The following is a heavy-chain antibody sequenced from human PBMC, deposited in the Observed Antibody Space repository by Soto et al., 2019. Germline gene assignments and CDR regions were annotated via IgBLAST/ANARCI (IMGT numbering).Heavy chain of an antibody. V-gene: IGHV1-69*02. D-gene: IGHD2-15*01. Sequence: QVRLVKPGAEVKKPGSSLKFSCKASGGTLSSNTFSWVRQPLGKGLEWRGRIIPILGIANYARKIQGRVTITADKSTSTAYMELSSLRSEDTAVYYCAVQDIVVVVAYYWGQGTLVTVSS. J-gene: IGHJ4*02. CDR3: AVQDIVVVVAYY. CDR2: IIPILGIA. CDR1: GGTLSSNT.